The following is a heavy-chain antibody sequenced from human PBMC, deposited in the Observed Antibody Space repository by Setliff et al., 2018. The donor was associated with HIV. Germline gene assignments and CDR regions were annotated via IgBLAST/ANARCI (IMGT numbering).Heavy chain of an antibody. CDR3: AREGFGNTGDLGMAVLDY. CDR2: FDPEDGET. CDR1: GSTLTELS. J-gene: IGHJ4*02. Sequence: GASVKVSCKVSGSTLTELSMHWVRQAPGKGLEWMGSFDPEDGETIYAQKFQGRVTMTEDTSTDTAYMELSSLRSDDTAVYYCAREGFGNTGDLGMAVLDYWGQGTLVTVSS. V-gene: IGHV1-24*01. D-gene: IGHD3-16*01.